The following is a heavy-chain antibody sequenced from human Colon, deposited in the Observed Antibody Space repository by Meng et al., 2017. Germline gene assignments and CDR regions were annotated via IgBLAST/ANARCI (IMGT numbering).Heavy chain of an antibody. CDR2: ISSSGSTI. Sequence: GESLKISCAASGFISSSYEMNWVRQAPGKGLEWVSYISSSGSTIYYADSVKGRFTSSRDNAKNSLYLQMNSLRAEDTAVYYCARGSGPYDILTGYYLPKLYYYCGMDVWGQGTMVTVSS. V-gene: IGHV3-48*03. J-gene: IGHJ6*02. CDR3: ARGSGPYDILTGYYLPKLYYYCGMDV. D-gene: IGHD3-9*01. CDR1: GFISSSYE.